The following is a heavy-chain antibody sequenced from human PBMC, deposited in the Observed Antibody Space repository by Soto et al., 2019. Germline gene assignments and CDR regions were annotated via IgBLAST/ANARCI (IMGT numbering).Heavy chain of an antibody. V-gene: IGHV1-69*06. CDR2: IIPIFGTA. CDR3: ASCSTSCYSILKTYYYYGMDV. Sequence: SVKVSCQASVGIFSSYAISWVRPAPGQGLEWMGGIIPIFGTANYAQKFQGRVTITADKSTSTAYMELSSLRSEDTAVYYCASCSTSCYSILKTYYYYGMDVWGQGTTVTVSS. J-gene: IGHJ6*02. CDR1: VGIFSSYA. D-gene: IGHD2-2*01.